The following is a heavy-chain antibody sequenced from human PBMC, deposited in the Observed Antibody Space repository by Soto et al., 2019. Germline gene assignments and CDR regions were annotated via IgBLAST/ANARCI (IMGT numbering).Heavy chain of an antibody. Sequence: QVQLVQSGAEVKRPGASVKVSCKAYGYTFTRYGISWVRQAPGHGLEWMGWISPYNGHTNYTQKFQGRVTMTTDTSTRTAYMEVRRLRSDDTAVYYCAKSPLFGSTYFDYWGQGTLVTVSS. CDR3: AKSPLFGSTYFDY. D-gene: IGHD3-10*01. CDR1: GYTFTRYG. CDR2: ISPYNGHT. V-gene: IGHV1-18*01. J-gene: IGHJ4*02.